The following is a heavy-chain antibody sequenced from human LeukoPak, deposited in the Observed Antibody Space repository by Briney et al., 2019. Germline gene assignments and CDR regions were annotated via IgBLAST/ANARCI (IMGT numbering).Heavy chain of an antibody. Sequence: GSVKVSCKASGYTFTSYGISWVRQAPGQGLEWMGWISAYNGNTNYAQKLHGRVTMTTGTSTSTAYMELRSLRSDDTAVYYCARGYYYDSSGVAFDYWGQGTLVTVSS. D-gene: IGHD3-22*01. CDR1: GYTFTSYG. CDR3: ARGYYYDSSGVAFDY. J-gene: IGHJ4*02. CDR2: ISAYNGNT. V-gene: IGHV1-18*01.